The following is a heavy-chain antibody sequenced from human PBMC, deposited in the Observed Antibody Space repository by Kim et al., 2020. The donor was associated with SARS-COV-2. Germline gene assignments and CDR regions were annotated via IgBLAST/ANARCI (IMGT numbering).Heavy chain of an antibody. CDR2: IYYSGST. Sequence: SETLSLTCTVSGGSVSSGSYYWSWIRQPPGKGLEWIGYIYYSGSTNYNPSLKSRVTISVDTSKNQFSLKLSSVTAADTAMYYCARDKGYYDSSGYYYYFDYWGQGTLVTVSS. V-gene: IGHV4-61*01. CDR3: ARDKGYYDSSGYYYYFDY. J-gene: IGHJ4*02. CDR1: GGSVSSGSYY. D-gene: IGHD3-22*01.